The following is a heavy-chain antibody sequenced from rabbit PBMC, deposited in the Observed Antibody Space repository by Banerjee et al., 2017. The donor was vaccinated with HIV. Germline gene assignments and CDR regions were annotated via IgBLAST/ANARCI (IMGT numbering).Heavy chain of an antibody. Sequence: QEQLEESGGDLVKPEGSLTLTCTASGFSFSGSGYMCWVRQAPGKGLEWIACIDSSGGNTYYANWAKGRFTISKPSSTTVTLQMTSVTAADTATYFCARGGGLWGPGTLVTVS. CDR1: GFSFSGSGY. CDR2: IDSSGGNT. CDR3: ARGGGL. V-gene: IGHV1S45*01. J-gene: IGHJ4*01.